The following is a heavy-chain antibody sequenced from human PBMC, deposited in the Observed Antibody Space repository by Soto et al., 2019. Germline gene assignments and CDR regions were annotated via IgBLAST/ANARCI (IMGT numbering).Heavy chain of an antibody. CDR1: GGSVSSYY. CDR3: ASDSTGWFDP. V-gene: IGHV4-4*07. J-gene: IGHJ5*02. D-gene: IGHD7-27*01. CDR2: FYTSGNT. Sequence: PSETLSLTCTDSGGSVSSYYWSWIRQPAGKGLEWIGRFYTSGNTNYNPSLKSRVTMSLDTSKNQFSLKLSSVTAADTAVYFCASDSTGWFDPWGQGTLVTVSS.